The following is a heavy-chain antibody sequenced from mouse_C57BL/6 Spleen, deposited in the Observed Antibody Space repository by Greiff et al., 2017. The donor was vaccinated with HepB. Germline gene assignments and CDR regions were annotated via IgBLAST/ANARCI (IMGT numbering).Heavy chain of an antibody. J-gene: IGHJ3*01. CDR1: GFTFTDYY. CDR3: ASDSDDGYYFAY. V-gene: IGHV7-3*01. D-gene: IGHD2-3*01. Sequence: EVNVVESGGGLVQPGGSLSLSCAASGFTFTDYYMSWVRQPPGKALEWLGFIRNKANGYTTEYSASVKGRFTISRDNSQSILYLQMNALRAEDSATYYCASDSDDGYYFAYWGQGTLVTVSA. CDR2: IRNKANGYTT.